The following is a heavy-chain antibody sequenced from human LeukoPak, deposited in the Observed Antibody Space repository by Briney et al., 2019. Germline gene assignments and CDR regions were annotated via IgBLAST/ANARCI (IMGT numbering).Heavy chain of an antibody. V-gene: IGHV3-15*07. CDR1: GFTFSNAY. CDR3: ITPLPYSAQ. Sequence: GGSLRLSCAASGFTFSNAYMNWVRQAPGEGLEWVGRIKPKTDGETTECAAPVKDRFSISRDDSKSMMYLQMNSLKTEDTAVYYCITPLPYSAQGGQGTLVTVSS. D-gene: IGHD2-21*01. CDR2: IKPKTDGETT. J-gene: IGHJ4*02.